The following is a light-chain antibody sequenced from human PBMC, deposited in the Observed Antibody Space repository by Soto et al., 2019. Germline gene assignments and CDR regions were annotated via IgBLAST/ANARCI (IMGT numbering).Light chain of an antibody. CDR3: QQYKNWPPKQYT. CDR2: GAS. V-gene: IGKV3-15*01. Sequence: EIVMTQSPATLSVSPGERATLSCRASQSVSSNLAWYQHKPGQAPRRLIYGASTRAHGIPARFSASASGTEYSLNISSLQSEDFAVYYCQQYKNWPPKQYTFGQGTKLEIK. J-gene: IGKJ2*01. CDR1: QSVSSN.